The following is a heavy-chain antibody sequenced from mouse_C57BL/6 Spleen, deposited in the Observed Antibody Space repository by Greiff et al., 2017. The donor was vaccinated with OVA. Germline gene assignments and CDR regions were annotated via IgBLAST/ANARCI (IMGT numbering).Heavy chain of an antibody. CDR3: ARRGYYCGSSWYFDV. Sequence: VQLQQSGAELVKPGASVKMSCKASGYTFTSYWITWVKQSPGQGLEWIGDIYPGSGSTNYNEKFKSKATLTVDTSSSTAYMQLSSLTSEDSAVYDCARRGYYCGSSWYFDVWGTGTTVTVAS. D-gene: IGHD1-1*01. CDR1: GYTFTSYW. CDR2: IYPGSGST. V-gene: IGHV1-55*01. J-gene: IGHJ1*03.